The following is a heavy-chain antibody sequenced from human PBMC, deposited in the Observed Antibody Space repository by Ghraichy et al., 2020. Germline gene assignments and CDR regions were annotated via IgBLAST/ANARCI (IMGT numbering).Heavy chain of an antibody. CDR3: AREGEGGAFDI. D-gene: IGHD2-21*01. CDR1: GGSISSGGYY. J-gene: IGHJ3*02. Sequence: SETLSLTCTVSGGSISSGGYYWSWIRQHPGKGLEWIGYIYYSGSTYYNPSLKSRVTISVDTSKNQFSLKLSSVTAADTAVYYCAREGEGGAFDIWGQGTMVTVSS. CDR2: IYYSGST. V-gene: IGHV4-31*03.